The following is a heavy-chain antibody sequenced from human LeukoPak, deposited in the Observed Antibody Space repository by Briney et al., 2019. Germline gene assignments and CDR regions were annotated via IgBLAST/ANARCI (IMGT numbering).Heavy chain of an antibody. Sequence: GSSVKASCKASGGTFSSYAISWVRQAPGQGLEWMGGIIPIFGTANYAQMFQGRVTITADESTSTAYMELSSLRSEDTAVYYCARDRQKRAGYSSGWYYYMDVWGRGTTVTVSS. CDR1: GGTFSSYA. D-gene: IGHD6-19*01. V-gene: IGHV1-69*01. CDR3: ARDRQKRAGYSSGWYYYMDV. J-gene: IGHJ6*03. CDR2: IIPIFGTA.